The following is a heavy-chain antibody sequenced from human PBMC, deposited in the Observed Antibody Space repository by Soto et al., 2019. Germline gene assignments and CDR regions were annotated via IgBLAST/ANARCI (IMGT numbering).Heavy chain of an antibody. Sequence: QVQLVESGGGVVQPGRSLRLSCAASGFTFSSYGMHWVRQAPGKGLEWVAVIWYDGSNKYYADSVKGRFAISRDNSKNTLYLQMNSLRAEDTAVYYCARETDGYNYFDYWGQGTLVTVSS. J-gene: IGHJ4*02. CDR3: ARETDGYNYFDY. D-gene: IGHD5-12*01. CDR2: IWYDGSNK. V-gene: IGHV3-33*01. CDR1: GFTFSSYG.